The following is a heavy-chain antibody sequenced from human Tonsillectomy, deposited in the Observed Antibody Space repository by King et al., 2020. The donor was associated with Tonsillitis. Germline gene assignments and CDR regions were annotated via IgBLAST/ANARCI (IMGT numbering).Heavy chain of an antibody. D-gene: IGHD6-19*01. CDR2: ISYDGSNK. V-gene: IGHV3-30*04. Sequence: VQLVESGGGVVQPGRSLRLSCAASGFTFSSYAMHWVRQAPGKGLEWVAVISYDGSNKYYADSVKGRFTISRDNSKNTLYLQMNSLRAEDTAVYYGACGIAVAGYYAGDSEYFQHWGQGTLVTVSS. J-gene: IGHJ1*01. CDR1: GFTFSSYA. CDR3: ACGIAVAGYYAGDSEYFQH.